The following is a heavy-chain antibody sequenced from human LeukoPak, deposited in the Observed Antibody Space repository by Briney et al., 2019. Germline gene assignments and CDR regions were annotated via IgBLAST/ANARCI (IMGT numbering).Heavy chain of an antibody. CDR2: VYYSGST. V-gene: IGHV4-59*06. J-gene: IGHJ5*02. CDR3: ARVNYYDSRFDP. CDR1: GGSISSYY. Sequence: SETLSLTCTVSGGSISSYYWSWIRQPPGKGLEWIGYVYYSGSTYYNPSLKSRVTISVDTSKNQFSLKLSSVTAADTAVYYCARVNYYDSRFDPWGQGTLVTVSS. D-gene: IGHD3-22*01.